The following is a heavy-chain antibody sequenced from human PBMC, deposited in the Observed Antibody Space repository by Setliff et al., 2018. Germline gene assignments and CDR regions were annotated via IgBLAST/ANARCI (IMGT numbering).Heavy chain of an antibody. D-gene: IGHD3-22*01. CDR3: ARVHYETSTYSPTLFDH. CDR1: GFTFSSYW. CDR2: IKQDGSEK. V-gene: IGHV3-7*03. Sequence: PGGSLRLSCAASGFTFSSYWMSWVRQAPGKGLEWVANIKQDGSEKYYVDSVKGRFTISRDNAKNSLYLQMNSLRVEDTAVYYCARVHYETSTYSPTLFDHWGQGALVTVSS. J-gene: IGHJ4*02.